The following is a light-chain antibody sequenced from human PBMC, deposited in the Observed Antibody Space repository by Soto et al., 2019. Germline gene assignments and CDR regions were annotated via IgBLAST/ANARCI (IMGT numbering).Light chain of an antibody. V-gene: IGKV1-5*03. Sequence: DIQMTQSPSTLSGSVGDRVTITCRASQTISSWLAWYQPTPGKAPKLLIYKASTLKSGVPSRFSGSGSGTEFTLTISSLQPDDFATSDFQHYNTYSEAFGQGTKVELK. J-gene: IGKJ1*01. CDR1: QTISSW. CDR2: KAS. CDR3: QHYNTYSEA.